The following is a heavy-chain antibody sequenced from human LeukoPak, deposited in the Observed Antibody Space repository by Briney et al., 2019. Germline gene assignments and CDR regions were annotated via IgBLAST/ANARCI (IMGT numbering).Heavy chain of an antibody. V-gene: IGHV4-39*01. D-gene: IGHD6-19*01. Sequence: SETLSLTCTVSGGSISSSSYYWGWIRQPPGKGLEWIGSIYYSGSTYYNPSLKSRVTIFVDTSKNQFSLKLSSVTAADTAVYYCARHGSGWYYFDYWGQGTLVTVSS. CDR1: GGSISSSSYY. CDR3: ARHGSGWYYFDY. CDR2: IYYSGST. J-gene: IGHJ4*02.